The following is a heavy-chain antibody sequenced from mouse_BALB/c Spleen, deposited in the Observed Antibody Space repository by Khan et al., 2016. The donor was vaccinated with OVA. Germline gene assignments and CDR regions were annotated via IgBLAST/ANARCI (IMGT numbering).Heavy chain of an antibody. Sequence: VQLQQSGAELARPGASVKMSCKASGYTFTSYTMHWIKQRPGQGLEWIGYINPSNSYTNYNQKFKDKATLTADKSSSTAYMQLSSLTSEDSAVYSSARRLSYGRSDVWFAYWGQGTLVTVSA. D-gene: IGHD2-1*01. V-gene: IGHV1-4*01. J-gene: IGHJ3*01. CDR1: GYTFTSYT. CDR3: ARRLSYGRSDVWFAY. CDR2: INPSNSYT.